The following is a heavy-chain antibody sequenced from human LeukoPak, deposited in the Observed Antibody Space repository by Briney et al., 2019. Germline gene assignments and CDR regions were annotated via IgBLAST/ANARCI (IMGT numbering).Heavy chain of an antibody. J-gene: IGHJ6*02. D-gene: IGHD3-22*01. CDR1: GGSISIYY. V-gene: IGHV4-59*01. CDR2: IYYSGST. Sequence: SETLSLTCTVSGGSISIYYWTWIRQPPGKGLEWIGYIYYSGSTNYNPSLKSRVTISVDTSKNQFSLKLSSVTAADTAVYYCARSGSGYYDTSGYSYYFYGMDVWGQGTTVTVSS. CDR3: ARSGSGYYDTSGYSYYFYGMDV.